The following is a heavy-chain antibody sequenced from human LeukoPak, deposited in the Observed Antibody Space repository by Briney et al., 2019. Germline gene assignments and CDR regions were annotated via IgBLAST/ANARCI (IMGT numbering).Heavy chain of an antibody. CDR3: GRAGSSGTYYYHMDV. CDR2: MNPNSGNR. Sequence: GASVKVSCKASGYTFNSYDINWVRQATGQGLEWMGWMNPNSGNRGYAQKFQGRVSMTRNNSINTAYMELSSLTSEDTAVYYCGRAGSSGTYYYHMDVWGKGTTLTVSS. D-gene: IGHD3-10*01. J-gene: IGHJ6*03. CDR1: GYTFNSYD. V-gene: IGHV1-8*01.